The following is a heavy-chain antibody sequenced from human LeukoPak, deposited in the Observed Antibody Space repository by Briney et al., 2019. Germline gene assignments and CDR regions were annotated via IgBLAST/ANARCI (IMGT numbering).Heavy chain of an antibody. D-gene: IGHD4-11*01. V-gene: IGHV5-51*01. CDR3: ARDYSDYVGAFDI. CDR2: IYPGDSNT. J-gene: IGHJ3*02. Sequence: KSGESLKISCKGSGYSFTSYWIGWVRQMPGKGLEWMGIIYPGDSNTKYSPSFQGQVTISADKSISTAYLQWSSLKASDIAIYYCARDYSDYVGAFDIWGQGTMVTVSS. CDR1: GYSFTSYW.